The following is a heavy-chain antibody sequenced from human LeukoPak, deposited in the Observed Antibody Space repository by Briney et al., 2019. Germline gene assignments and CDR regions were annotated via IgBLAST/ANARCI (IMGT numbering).Heavy chain of an antibody. Sequence: SQTLSLTCTVSGYSISSGSYWGWIRQPPGQGLEWIGSIYHSGRTYYAPSLKSRITIEEDKAKNHVYLKLDSVTAADTAVYYCARFHRGVSGSYEIDYWGQGALVTVSS. J-gene: IGHJ4*02. CDR3: ARFHRGVSGSYEIDY. D-gene: IGHD1-26*01. CDR1: GYSISSGSY. CDR2: IYHSGRT. V-gene: IGHV4-38-2*02.